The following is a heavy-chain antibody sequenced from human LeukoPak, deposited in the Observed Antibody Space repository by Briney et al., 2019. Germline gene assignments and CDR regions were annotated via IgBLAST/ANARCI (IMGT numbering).Heavy chain of an antibody. CDR3: ARGLPGLGYYYGLDV. D-gene: IGHD3-22*01. CDR2: MNPNSGNT. CDR1: GYTFTSYD. Sequence: ASVKVSCKASGYTFTSYDINWMRQATGQGLEWMGWMNPNSGNTGYAQKFQGRVTMTRNTSISTAYMELSSLRSEDTAVYYCARGLPGLGYYYGLDVWGQGTTVTVSS. V-gene: IGHV1-8*01. J-gene: IGHJ6*02.